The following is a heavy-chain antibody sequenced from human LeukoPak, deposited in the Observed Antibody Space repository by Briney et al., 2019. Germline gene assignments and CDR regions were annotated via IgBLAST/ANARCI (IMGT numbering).Heavy chain of an antibody. V-gene: IGHV1-46*01. J-gene: IGHJ3*02. CDR2: INPSGGST. D-gene: IGHD2-2*01. Sequence: ASAKVSCQASGYTFTSYYMHWVRQAPGQGLEWMGIINPSGGSTSYAQKFQGRVTMTRDMSTSTVYMELSSLRSEDTAVYYCARDQVVVVPDSQDAFDIWGQGTMVTVSS. CDR3: ARDQVVVVPDSQDAFDI. CDR1: GYTFTSYY.